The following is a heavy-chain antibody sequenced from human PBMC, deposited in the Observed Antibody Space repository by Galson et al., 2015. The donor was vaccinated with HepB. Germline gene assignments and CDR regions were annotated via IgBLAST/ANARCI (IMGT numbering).Heavy chain of an antibody. CDR1: GYTFTGYY. CDR3: ARDEWMTTVVNFDY. Sequence: SVKVSCKASGYTFTGYYMHWVRQAPGQGLEWMGWINPNSGGTNYAQKFQGRVTMTRDTSISTAYMELSRLRSDDTAVYYCARDEWMTTVVNFDYWGQGTLVTVSS. CDR2: INPNSGGT. D-gene: IGHD4-23*01. J-gene: IGHJ4*02. V-gene: IGHV1-2*02.